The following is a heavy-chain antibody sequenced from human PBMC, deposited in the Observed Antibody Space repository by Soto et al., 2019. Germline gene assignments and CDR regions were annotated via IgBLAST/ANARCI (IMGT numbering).Heavy chain of an antibody. CDR3: ARLIVVADPYYYYYYGMDV. J-gene: IGHJ6*02. D-gene: IGHD3-22*01. CDR2: IITIFGTG. V-gene: IGHV1-69*05. CDR1: GGTFSNYA. Sequence: SVKVSCKASGGTFSNYAISWVRQAPGQGLEWMGGIITIFGTGDYAQKFQHRVTITTDESTSTAYMELRSLRSDDTAVYYCARLIVVADPYYYYYYGMDVWGQGTTVTVPS.